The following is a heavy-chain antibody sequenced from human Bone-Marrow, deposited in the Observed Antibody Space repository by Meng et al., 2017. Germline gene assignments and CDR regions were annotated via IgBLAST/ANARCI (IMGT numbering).Heavy chain of an antibody. Sequence: GESLKISCAASGFTFSSYAMSWVRQAPGKGLEWVSAISGSGGSTYYADSVKGRFTISRDNSKNTLYLQMNSLRAEDTAVYYCAKDEQRSGSYADYWGQGTLVTVYS. J-gene: IGHJ4*02. D-gene: IGHD1-26*01. CDR1: GFTFSSYA. CDR2: ISGSGGST. CDR3: AKDEQRSGSYADY. V-gene: IGHV3-23*01.